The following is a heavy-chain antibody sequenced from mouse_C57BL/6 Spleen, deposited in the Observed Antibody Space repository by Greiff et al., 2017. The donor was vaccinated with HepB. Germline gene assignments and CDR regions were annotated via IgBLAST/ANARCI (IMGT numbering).Heavy chain of an antibody. Sequence: EVMLVESGGGLVQPGGSMKLSCVASGFTFSNYWMNWVRQSPEKGLEWVAQIRLKSDNYATHYAESVKGRFTISRDDSKSRVYLQMNNLRAEDTGIYYCTELGPLLWYFDVWGTGTTVTVSS. CDR2: IRLKSDNYAT. CDR3: TELGPLLWYFDV. CDR1: GFTFSNYW. V-gene: IGHV6-3*01. J-gene: IGHJ1*03. D-gene: IGHD4-1*01.